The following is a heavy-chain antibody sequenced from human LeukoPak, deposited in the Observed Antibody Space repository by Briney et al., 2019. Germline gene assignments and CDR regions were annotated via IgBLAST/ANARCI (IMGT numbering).Heavy chain of an antibody. CDR3: ARTSSSWPFDY. CDR1: GGSISSYY. J-gene: IGHJ4*02. Sequence: SETLSLTCTVSGGSISSYYWSWIRQPPGKGLECIGRIYASGSTNYNPSLKSRVTMSVDTSKNQVSLKLSFVTAADTAVYYCARTSSSWPFDYWGQGTLVTVSS. D-gene: IGHD2-2*01. CDR2: IYASGST. V-gene: IGHV4-4*07.